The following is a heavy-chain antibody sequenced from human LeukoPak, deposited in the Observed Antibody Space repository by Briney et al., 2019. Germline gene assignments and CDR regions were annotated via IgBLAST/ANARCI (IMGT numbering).Heavy chain of an antibody. Sequence: GRSLRLSCAASGFTFSSYAMSWVRQAPGKGLEWVSAISGSGGSTYYADSVKGRFTISRDDAKNSLYLQMNNLSAEDTAVYYCARGARSPAYWGQGTLVTVSS. D-gene: IGHD2-2*01. CDR3: ARGARSPAY. CDR2: ISGSGGST. V-gene: IGHV3-23*01. CDR1: GFTFSSYA. J-gene: IGHJ4*02.